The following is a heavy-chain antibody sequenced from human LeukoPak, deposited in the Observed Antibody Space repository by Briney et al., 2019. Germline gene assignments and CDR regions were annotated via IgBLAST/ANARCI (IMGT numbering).Heavy chain of an antibody. CDR1: GFTFSSYT. V-gene: IGHV4-59*01. J-gene: IGHJ4*02. CDR3: ARIGAAGTRYYFDY. Sequence: GSLRLSCAASGFTFSSYTMNWVRQAPGKGLEWIGYIFYSGGTNYNSSLKSRVTLSIDTSKNQFSLELTSVTAADTAVYYCARIGAAGTRYYFDYWSQGTLVTVSS. D-gene: IGHD6-13*01. CDR2: IFYSGGT.